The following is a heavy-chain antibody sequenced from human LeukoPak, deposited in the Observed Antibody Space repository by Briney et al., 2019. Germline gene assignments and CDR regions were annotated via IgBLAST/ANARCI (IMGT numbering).Heavy chain of an antibody. CDR2: IYYSGST. CDR3: ARVQSSTSGYDYYYYGMDV. D-gene: IGHD5-12*01. CDR1: GGSISSYY. V-gene: IGHV4-59*01. J-gene: IGHJ6*02. Sequence: SETLSLTCTVSGGSISSYYWSWIRQPPGKGLEWIGYIYYSGSTNYNPSLKSRVTISVDTSKNQFSLKLSSVAAADTAVYYCARVQSSTSGYDYYYYGMDVWGQGTTVTVSS.